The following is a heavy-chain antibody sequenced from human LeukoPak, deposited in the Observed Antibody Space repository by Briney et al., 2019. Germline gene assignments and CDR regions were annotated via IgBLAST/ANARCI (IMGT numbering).Heavy chain of an antibody. J-gene: IGHJ6*02. D-gene: IGHD3-3*01. CDR1: GFTVSSYG. V-gene: IGHV3-23*01. CDR3: AISYDFLTFYYSPGMAV. Sequence: PGGSLRLACAAAGFTVSSYGMGWVRQAGGKGRGWVSAISGSGGSTYYADCVKGRFTISRDNSKNTLYLQMNSLRAEDTAVYYCAISYDFLTFYYSPGMAVWGQGTTVTASS. CDR2: ISGSGGST.